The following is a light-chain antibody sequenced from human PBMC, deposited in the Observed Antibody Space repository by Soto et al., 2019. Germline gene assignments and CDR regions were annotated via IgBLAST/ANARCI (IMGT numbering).Light chain of an antibody. Sequence: VVLTHSPCTLSLSPLQRATLSFMASQSISSNYLAWYQQQPVQAPRLLIYVASTRATGIPDRFSGSGSGTDFTLTISRLEHEDFAVYHCQQYDDSMTFGQGTKVDIK. V-gene: IGKV3-20*01. CDR1: QSISSNY. J-gene: IGKJ1*01. CDR3: QQYDDSMT. CDR2: VAS.